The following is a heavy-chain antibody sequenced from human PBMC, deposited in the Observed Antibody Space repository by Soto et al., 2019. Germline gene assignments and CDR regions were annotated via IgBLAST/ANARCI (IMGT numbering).Heavy chain of an antibody. CDR3: VRSYRSGVLVPTAP. CDR2: MNPNSGAT. J-gene: IGHJ6*02. V-gene: IGHV1-2*02. Sequence: QVQLVQSGTDVKKPGASVKVSCKASGYTFIGYEMHCVRQAPGQGLEWMGLMNPNSGATRIAQKFQGRVTITRDTSISTAYMELTRLTSDDTAVYYCVRSYRSGVLVPTAPWAQGTTVIVSS. CDR1: GYTFIGYE. D-gene: IGHD2-2*01.